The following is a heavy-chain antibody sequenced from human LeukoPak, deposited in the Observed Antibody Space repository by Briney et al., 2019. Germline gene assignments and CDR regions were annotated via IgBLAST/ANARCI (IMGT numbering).Heavy chain of an antibody. Sequence: PSETLSLTCTVSGGSISSRGFFWGWIRQPPGKGPEWIGSVYYSGATYYNSSLKRRVTISVDTSKNHFSLKLSSVTAADTAVYYCARLSCSDTICPTLPYNHFDPWGQGTLVTVSS. J-gene: IGHJ5*02. CDR3: ARLSCSDTICPTLPYNHFDP. V-gene: IGHV4-39*01. CDR1: GGSISSRGFF. D-gene: IGHD2-15*01. CDR2: VYYSGAT.